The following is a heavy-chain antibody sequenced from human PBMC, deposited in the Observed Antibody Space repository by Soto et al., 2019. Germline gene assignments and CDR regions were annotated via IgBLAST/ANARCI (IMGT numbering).Heavy chain of an antibody. D-gene: IGHD2-2*01. J-gene: IGHJ6*02. CDR2: MDPNSGNT. Sequence: QVQLVQSGAEVKKPGASVKVSCKASGYTFTSSDITWVRQATGQGLEWMGWMDPNSGNTGYAQKFQGRVTMTRNTSIRTAYRELSSLRSEDTAVYYCARGGCIGTSCYPYCYYAMDVWGQGTKVTVSS. V-gene: IGHV1-8*01. CDR3: ARGGCIGTSCYPYCYYAMDV. CDR1: GYTFTSSD.